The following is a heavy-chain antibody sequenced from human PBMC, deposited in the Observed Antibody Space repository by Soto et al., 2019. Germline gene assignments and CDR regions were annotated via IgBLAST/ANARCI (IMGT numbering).Heavy chain of an antibody. V-gene: IGHV1-8*01. CDR1: RYTFTSYD. Sequence: QVQLVQSGAEVKKPGASVKVSCKASRYTFTSYDINWVRQAAGQGLEWIGWMNPNSGKAVYAQKFQGRVTMAGNTSISTAYMELSSLRSDDTAVYFCARGLVVVSATYWYFDLWGRGTLVTVSS. CDR3: ARGLVVVSATYWYFDL. CDR2: MNPNSGKA. D-gene: IGHD2-15*01. J-gene: IGHJ2*01.